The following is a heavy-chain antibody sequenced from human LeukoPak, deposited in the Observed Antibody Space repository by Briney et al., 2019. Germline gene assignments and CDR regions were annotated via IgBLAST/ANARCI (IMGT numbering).Heavy chain of an antibody. CDR3: ARGPNLPYYYDSSGYYYSMAPHYYGMDV. Sequence: GGSLRLSCAASGFTFSSYWMSWVRQAPGKGPEWVANIKQDGSEKYYVDSVKGRFTISRDNAKNSLYLQMNSLRAEDTAVYYCARGPNLPYYYDSSGYYYSMAPHYYGMDVWGQGTTVTVSS. CDR1: GFTFSSYW. J-gene: IGHJ6*02. CDR2: IKQDGSEK. D-gene: IGHD3-22*01. V-gene: IGHV3-7*03.